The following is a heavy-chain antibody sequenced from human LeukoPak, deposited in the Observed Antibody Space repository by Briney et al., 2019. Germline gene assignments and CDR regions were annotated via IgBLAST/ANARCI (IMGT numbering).Heavy chain of an antibody. CDR2: IAHDGTTI. CDR3: ARATRNGYDY. J-gene: IGHJ4*02. V-gene: IGHV3-48*04. CDR1: GFTFRIYG. D-gene: IGHD5-24*01. Sequence: GGSLRLSCAASGFTFRIYGMNWVRQAPGKGPEWVSYIAHDGTTIYYADSVRGRFTMSRDNARNSLFLQMNSLRPEDTAMYYCARATRNGYDYWGPGTLVTVSS.